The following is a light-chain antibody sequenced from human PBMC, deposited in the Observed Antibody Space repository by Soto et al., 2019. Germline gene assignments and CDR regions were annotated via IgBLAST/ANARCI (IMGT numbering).Light chain of an antibody. CDR2: MGS. CDR3: MQAMETPYT. J-gene: IGKJ2*01. V-gene: IGKV2-28*01. Sequence: DIVLTQSPLSLPVTPGEPALISCRSSQSLLHTIGKNYLAWYLQRPGQSPQLLIYMGSSRASGVPDRFSGGGSGTSFTLRISRVEAEDVGVYYCMQAMETPYTFGQGTKLEIK. CDR1: QSLLHTIGKNY.